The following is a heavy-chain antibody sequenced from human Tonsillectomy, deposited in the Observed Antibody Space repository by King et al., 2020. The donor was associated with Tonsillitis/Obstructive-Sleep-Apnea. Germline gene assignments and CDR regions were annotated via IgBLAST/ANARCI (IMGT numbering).Heavy chain of an antibody. CDR2: ISSNSANV. CDR1: GFTFDDDA. V-gene: IGHV3-9*01. Sequence: VQLVESGGGLAQPDTSLRLSCVASGFTFDDDAMHWVRQAPGKGLEWVSGISSNSANVSYADSVKGRFTISRDNAKNSLYLQMNSLRPEDTALYYCAKATYYYVGSDYYYFDSWGQGTLVTVSS. J-gene: IGHJ4*02. CDR3: AKATYYYVGSDYYYFDS. D-gene: IGHD3-22*01.